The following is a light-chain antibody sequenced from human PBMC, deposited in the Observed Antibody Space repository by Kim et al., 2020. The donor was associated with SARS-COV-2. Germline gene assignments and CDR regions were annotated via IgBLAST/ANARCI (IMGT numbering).Light chain of an antibody. Sequence: DIQLSQSPSTLSASIGDRVTITCRASHSINMWLAWFQQKPGRAPKVLISKASNLEIGVPSRFSGTGSGTEFTLTISGLQPEDFATYYCQQYPADSAWTFGQGTKVDIK. CDR3: QQYPADSAWT. CDR1: HSINMW. CDR2: KAS. J-gene: IGKJ1*01. V-gene: IGKV1-5*03.